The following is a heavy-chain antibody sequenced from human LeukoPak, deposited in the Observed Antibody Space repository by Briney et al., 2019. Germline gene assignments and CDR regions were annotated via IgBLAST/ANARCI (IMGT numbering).Heavy chain of an antibody. D-gene: IGHD1-1*01. CDR2: IDSDGRIT. CDR1: GFTFSSHW. J-gene: IGHJ4*02. V-gene: IGHV3-74*01. Sequence: GGSLRLSCAASGFTFSSHWMHWVRQAPGKGLVWVSRIDSDGRITTYADSVKGRFTISRDNAKNTLYLQMNTLRDEDTAVYYCARDYNWNPPDCWGQGTLVTVSS. CDR3: ARDYNWNPPDC.